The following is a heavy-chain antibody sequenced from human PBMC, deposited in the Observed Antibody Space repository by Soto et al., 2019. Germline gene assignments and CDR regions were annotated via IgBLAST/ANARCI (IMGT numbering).Heavy chain of an antibody. CDR1: GGSFSGYY. CDR2: INHSGST. CDR3: ARGDLPGSGTHSRVYFDY. V-gene: IGHV4-34*01. D-gene: IGHD3-10*01. J-gene: IGHJ4*02. Sequence: SETLSLTCAVYGGSFSGYYWSWIRQPPGKGLEWIGEINHSGSTNYNPSLKSRVTISVDTSKNQFSLKLSSVTAADTAVYYCARGDLPGSGTHSRVYFDYWGQGTLVTVSS.